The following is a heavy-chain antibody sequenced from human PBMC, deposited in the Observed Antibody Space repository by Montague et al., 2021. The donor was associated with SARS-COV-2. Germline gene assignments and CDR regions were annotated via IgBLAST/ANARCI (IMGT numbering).Heavy chain of an antibody. CDR2: VSRLGSE. CDR3: ARLSSDIGGYFWFDP. CDR1: RHSCGEEF. Sequence: SETLSLTCAGDRHSCGEEFRRRSGEHPAELQAPKGEVSRLGSENNNPSLRSRVTISVDTSKNQFSLKLSAVTAADTAVYYCARLSSDIGGYFWFDPWGQGTLVSVSS. V-gene: IGHV4-34*01. J-gene: IGHJ5*02. D-gene: IGHD1-26*01.